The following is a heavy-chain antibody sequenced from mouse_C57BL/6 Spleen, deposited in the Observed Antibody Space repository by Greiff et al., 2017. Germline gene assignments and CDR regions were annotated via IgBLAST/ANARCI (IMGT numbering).Heavy chain of an antibody. Sequence: EVQVVESGGGLVQPGGSMKLSCVASGFTFSNYWMNWVRQSPEKGLEWVAQIRLKSDNYATHYAESVKGRFTISRDDSKSSVYLQMNNLRAEDTGIYYCTDLYYFDYWGQGTLVTVSA. CDR2: IRLKSDNYAT. J-gene: IGHJ3*01. V-gene: IGHV6-3*01. CDR1: GFTFSNYW. CDR3: TDLYYFDY. D-gene: IGHD2-4*01.